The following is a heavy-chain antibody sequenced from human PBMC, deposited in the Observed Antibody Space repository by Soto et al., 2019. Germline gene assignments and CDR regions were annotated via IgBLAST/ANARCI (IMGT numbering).Heavy chain of an antibody. Sequence: SETLSLTCTVSGGSISSYYWSWIRQPPGKGLEWIGYIYYSGSTNYNPSLKSRVTISVDTSKNQFSLKLSSVTAADTAVYYCARDRSYYYGSGKYYYYYYGIDVWGQGTTVTVSS. V-gene: IGHV4-59*01. CDR3: ARDRSYYYGSGKYYYYYYGIDV. CDR2: IYYSGST. CDR1: GGSISSYY. J-gene: IGHJ6*02. D-gene: IGHD3-10*01.